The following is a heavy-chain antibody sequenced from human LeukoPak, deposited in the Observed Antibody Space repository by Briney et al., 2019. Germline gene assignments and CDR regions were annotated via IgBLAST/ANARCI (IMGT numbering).Heavy chain of an antibody. J-gene: IGHJ4*02. CDR3: ARDRPYTGGWRGFDY. D-gene: IGHD6-19*01. Sequence: SVKVSCKASGGTFSRYAISWVRQAPGQGLERMGGIIPMFGIANYAQKFQGRVTITADESTSTAYMELSSLRSEDTAVYYCARDRPYTGGWRGFDYWGQGTLVTVSS. V-gene: IGHV1-69*01. CDR2: IIPMFGIA. CDR1: GGTFSRYA.